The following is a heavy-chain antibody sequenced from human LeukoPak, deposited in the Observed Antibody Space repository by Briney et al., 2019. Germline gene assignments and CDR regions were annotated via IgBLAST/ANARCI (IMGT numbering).Heavy chain of an antibody. Sequence: SETLSLTCTVSGGSINSYYWSWIRQPPGKGLECIGYIHYTGSTNYNPSLKSRVTISVDTSKNQFSLKLSSVTAADTAVYYCARGGYYGSGNDFRFDPWGQGTLVTVSS. CDR2: IHYTGST. CDR3: ARGGYYGSGNDFRFDP. D-gene: IGHD3-10*01. J-gene: IGHJ5*02. V-gene: IGHV4-59*01. CDR1: GGSINSYY.